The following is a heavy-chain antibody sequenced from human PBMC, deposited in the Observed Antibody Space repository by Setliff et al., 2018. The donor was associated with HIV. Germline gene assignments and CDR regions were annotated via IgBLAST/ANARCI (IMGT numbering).Heavy chain of an antibody. CDR3: ARGPTSRYFDWSFSGARGTFNY. D-gene: IGHD3-9*01. J-gene: IGHJ4*02. CDR2: IWYDGSNK. CDR1: GFTFSSYG. Sequence: AGSLRLSCAASGFTFSSYGMHWVRQAAGKGLEWVAVIWYDGSNKYYADSVKGRFTISRDNSKNTVYLQINSLRAEDTAVYYCARGPTSRYFDWSFSGARGTFNYWGQGTLVTVSS. V-gene: IGHV3-33*01.